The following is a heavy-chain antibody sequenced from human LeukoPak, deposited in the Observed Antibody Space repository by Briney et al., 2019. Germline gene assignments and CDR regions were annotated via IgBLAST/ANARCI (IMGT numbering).Heavy chain of an antibody. Sequence: SETLSLTCAVYGGSFSGYYWSWIRQPPGKGLEWIGEINHSGSTNYNPSLKSRVTISVDTSKNQFSLKLSSVTAADTAVYYCARERYGPIPDIWGQGTMVTVSS. J-gene: IGHJ3*02. CDR1: GGSFSGYY. V-gene: IGHV4-34*01. CDR3: ARERYGPIPDI. CDR2: INHSGST. D-gene: IGHD1-1*01.